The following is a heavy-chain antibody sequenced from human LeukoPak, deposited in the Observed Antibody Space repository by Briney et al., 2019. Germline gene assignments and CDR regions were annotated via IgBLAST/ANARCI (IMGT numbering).Heavy chain of an antibody. CDR2: ISSSSSYT. J-gene: IGHJ4*02. CDR3: ARGPSRRQGWLVTLDY. V-gene: IGHV3-11*05. Sequence: GGSLRLSCAASGFTFSDYYMSWIRQAPGKGLDWVPYISSSSSYTNYADSVKGRFTISRDNAKNSLYLQMNSLRAEDTAVYYCARGPSRRQGWLVTLDYWGQGTLVTVSS. CDR1: GFTFSDYY. D-gene: IGHD6-19*01.